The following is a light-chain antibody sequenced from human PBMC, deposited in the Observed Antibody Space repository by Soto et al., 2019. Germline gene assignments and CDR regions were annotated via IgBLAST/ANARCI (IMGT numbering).Light chain of an antibody. V-gene: IGKV3-15*01. CDR3: HEYLQWPPGM. CDR2: DTS. Sequence: DIVVTQSPATLSASPGERVTLSCRASQFVSSRLAWYQQRPGQVPRLLIYDTSTRAPGISARFSGSGSGTEFTLTISSLQSEDLALYYCHEYLQWPPGMFGQWTKVDIK. J-gene: IGKJ1*01. CDR1: QFVSSR.